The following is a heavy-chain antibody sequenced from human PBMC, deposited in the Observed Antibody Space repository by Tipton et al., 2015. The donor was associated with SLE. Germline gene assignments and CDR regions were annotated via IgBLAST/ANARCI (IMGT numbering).Heavy chain of an antibody. D-gene: IGHD3-10*01. Sequence: TLSLTCAVSGDSINSNHWWSWVRQPPGKGLEWIGEIYHGGTTNYSPSLKSRVTISIDQSKNQFSLIMTSVTAADTAVYYCARAESDYYYGMDVWGHGTTVTVSS. CDR3: ARAESDYYYGMDV. V-gene: IGHV4-4*02. CDR2: IYHGGTT. CDR1: GDSINSNHW. J-gene: IGHJ6*02.